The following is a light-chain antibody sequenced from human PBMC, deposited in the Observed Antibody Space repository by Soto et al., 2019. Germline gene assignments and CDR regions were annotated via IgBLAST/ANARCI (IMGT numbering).Light chain of an antibody. Sequence: EIQMTQSPSSLSASVGDRVTITCRSSPSISNYLNWYPRKPGNAPKLLIYAASSLQSAVPSRFSGSGSGTDFTLTISSLQPEDFATYFCQQTDTTPITFGQGTRLEI. CDR1: PSISNY. CDR3: QQTDTTPIT. CDR2: AAS. J-gene: IGKJ5*01. V-gene: IGKV1-39*01.